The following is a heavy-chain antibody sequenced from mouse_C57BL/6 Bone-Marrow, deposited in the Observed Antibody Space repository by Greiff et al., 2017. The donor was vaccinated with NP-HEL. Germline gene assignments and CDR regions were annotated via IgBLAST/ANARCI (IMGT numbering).Heavy chain of an antibody. CDR2: ISDGGSYT. D-gene: IGHD2-5*01. CDR3: ARKLYYSNFAY. Sequence: DVQLVESGGGLVKPGGSLKLSCAASGFTFSSYAMSWVRQTPEKRLEWVATISDGGSYTYYPDNVKGRFTISRDNAKNNLYLQMSHLKSEDTAMYYCARKLYYSNFAYWGQGTLVTVSA. CDR1: GFTFSSYA. J-gene: IGHJ3*01. V-gene: IGHV5-4*01.